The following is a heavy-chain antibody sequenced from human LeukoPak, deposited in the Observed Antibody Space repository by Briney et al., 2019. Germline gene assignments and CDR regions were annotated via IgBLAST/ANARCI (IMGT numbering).Heavy chain of an antibody. J-gene: IGHJ6*03. CDR3: ARGGFLHALYYYYMDV. D-gene: IGHD2-21*01. CDR1: GYTFTSYD. CDR2: MNPNSGNT. Sequence: ASVKVSCKASGYTFTSYDITWVRQATGQGLEWMGWMNPNSGNTGYAQKFQGRVTITRNTSISTAYMELSSLRSEDTAVYYCARGGFLHALYYYYMDVWGKGTTVTVSS. V-gene: IGHV1-8*03.